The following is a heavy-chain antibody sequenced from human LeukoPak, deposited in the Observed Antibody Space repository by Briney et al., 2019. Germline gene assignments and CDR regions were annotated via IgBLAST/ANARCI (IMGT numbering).Heavy chain of an antibody. CDR2: ISGDGGST. CDR1: GFTFDDYA. CDR3: AKDIHYDYVWGGYRSGSDAFDI. V-gene: IGHV3-43*02. Sequence: GGSLRLSCAASGFTFDDYAMHWVRQAPGKGLEWVSLISGDGGSTYYADSVKGRFTISRDNSKNSLYLQMNSLRTEDTALYYCAKDIHYDYVWGGYRSGSDAFDIWGQGTMVTVSS. D-gene: IGHD3-16*02. J-gene: IGHJ3*02.